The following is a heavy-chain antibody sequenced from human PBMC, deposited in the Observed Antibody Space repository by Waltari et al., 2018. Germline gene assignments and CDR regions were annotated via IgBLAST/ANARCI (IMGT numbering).Heavy chain of an antibody. CDR3: TSTPLAGY. CDR1: GFTFSDST. D-gene: IGHD3-16*01. V-gene: IGHV3-73*01. J-gene: IGHJ4*02. CDR2: IRSKANSYAT. Sequence: EVQLVESGGGLVKPGGSLQISWAASGFTFSDSTIYWVRQASGKGLEWVGRIRSKANSYATAYAASVKGRFTISRDDSKNTAYLQMNSLKTEDTAVYYCTSTPLAGYWGQGSLVTVSS.